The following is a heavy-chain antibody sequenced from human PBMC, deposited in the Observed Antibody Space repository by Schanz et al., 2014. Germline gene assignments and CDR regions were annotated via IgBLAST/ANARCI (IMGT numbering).Heavy chain of an antibody. Sequence: QVQLVQSGSELKKPGASVKVSCKASGYTFTSYAMNWVRQAPGQGLEWMGWINPNTGGTNFAQKFQGRVTMTRDTSITTAYMDLSGLTSDDTATYFCARARYTGYDCSGYWGQGTLLIVSS. CDR2: INPNTGGT. CDR3: ARARYTGYDCSGY. V-gene: IGHV1-2*02. J-gene: IGHJ4*02. D-gene: IGHD5-12*01. CDR1: GYTFTSYA.